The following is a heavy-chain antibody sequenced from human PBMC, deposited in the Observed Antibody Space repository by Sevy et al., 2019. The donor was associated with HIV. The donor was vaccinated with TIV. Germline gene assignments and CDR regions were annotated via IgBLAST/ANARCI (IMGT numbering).Heavy chain of an antibody. CDR2: ISGSGGST. D-gene: IGHD3-22*01. J-gene: IGHJ4*01. V-gene: IGHV3-23*01. Sequence: GGCLRLSCAASGFTFSSYAMSWVRQAPGKGLEWVSAISGSGGSTYYTDSVKGRFTISRDNSKNTLYLQMNSLRAEDTAVYYCAKVAYYDDSSGYFDYWGHGTLVTVSS. CDR3: AKVAYYDDSSGYFDY. CDR1: GFTFSSYA.